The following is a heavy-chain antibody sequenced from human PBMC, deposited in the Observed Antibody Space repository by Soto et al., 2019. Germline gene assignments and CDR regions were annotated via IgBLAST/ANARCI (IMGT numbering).Heavy chain of an antibody. D-gene: IGHD3-10*01. CDR1: GVSFNNNG. CDR3: ARVLYYGSGIYSPYGMDG. CDR2: VSPPFRTS. J-gene: IGHJ6*02. V-gene: IGHV1-69*01. Sequence: QVQLVQSGAEVKKPGSSVKVSCKTSGVSFNNNGIGWVRQAPGHGLEWMGGVSPPFRTSNYARKFQGRISITADAPTGTVKMERNSLTSEDTAQYYCARVLYYGSGIYSPYGMDGWGQGTTVTVSS.